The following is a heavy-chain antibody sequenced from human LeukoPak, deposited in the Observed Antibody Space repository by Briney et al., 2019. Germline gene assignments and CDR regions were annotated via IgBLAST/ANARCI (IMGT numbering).Heavy chain of an antibody. D-gene: IGHD3-10*01. CDR2: ISGSGGST. J-gene: IGHJ4*02. CDR3: ANTPSGGQGDY. Sequence: GGSLRLSCAASGFAFSSYAMSWVRQAPGKGLEWVSAISGSGGSTYYADSVKGRFTISRDNSKNTLYLQMNSLRAEDTAVYYCANTPSGGQGDYWGQGTLVTVSS. V-gene: IGHV3-23*01. CDR1: GFAFSSYA.